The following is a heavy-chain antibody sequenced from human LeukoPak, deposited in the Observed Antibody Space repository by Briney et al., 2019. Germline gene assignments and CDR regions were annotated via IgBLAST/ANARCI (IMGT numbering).Heavy chain of an antibody. D-gene: IGHD6-19*01. CDR1: GFTFSSYS. Sequence: PGGSLRLSCAASGFTFSSYSLNWVRQAPGKGLEWVSSISSSSSYIYYADSVKGRFTISRDNAKNSLYLQMNSLRAEDTAVYYCARELNAVAHSWGQGTLITVSS. CDR2: ISSSSSYI. CDR3: ARELNAVAHS. J-gene: IGHJ4*02. V-gene: IGHV3-21*01.